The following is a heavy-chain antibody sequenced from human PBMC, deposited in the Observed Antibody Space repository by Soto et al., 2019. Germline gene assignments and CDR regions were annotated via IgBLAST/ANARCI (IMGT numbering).Heavy chain of an antibody. CDR2: IYSDGTT. J-gene: IGHJ5*02. CDR1: GFAVSNTY. CDR3: PRDCSGGSCYPALGA. Sequence: EVHLVESGGGLIQPGGSLTLSCAASGFAVSNTYMSWVRQAPGRGLEWVSFIYSDGTTCYADSVKGRFTISRDTSKNTLSLQMNSLRAEDTAVYYCPRDCSGGSCYPALGAWGQGTLVTVSS. V-gene: IGHV3-53*01. D-gene: IGHD2-15*01.